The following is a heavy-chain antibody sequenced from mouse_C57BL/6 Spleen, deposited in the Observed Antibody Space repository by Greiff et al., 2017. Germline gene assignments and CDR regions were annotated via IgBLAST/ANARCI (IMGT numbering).Heavy chain of an antibody. D-gene: IGHD1-1*01. J-gene: IGHJ4*01. CDR1: GYSITSGYY. CDR3: ARVNYYGSGVMDY. V-gene: IGHV3-6*01. Sequence: EVKLVESGPGLVKPSQSLSLTCSVTGYSITSGYYWNWIRQFPGNKLEWMGYISYDGSNNYNPSLKNRISITRDTSKNQFFLKLNSVTTEDTATYYCARVNYYGSGVMDYWGQGTSVTVSS. CDR2: ISYDGSN.